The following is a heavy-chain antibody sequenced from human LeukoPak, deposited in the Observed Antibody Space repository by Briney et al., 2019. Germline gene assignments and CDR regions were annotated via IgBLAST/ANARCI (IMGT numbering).Heavy chain of an antibody. CDR1: GYTFTSYG. D-gene: IGHD6-13*01. CDR3: ALGGGSSWYRYFDY. Sequence: ASVKVSCKASGYTFTSYGISWVRLAPGQGLEWMGWISAYNGNTNYAQKLQGRVTMTTDTSTSTAYMEVRSLRSDDTAVYYCALGGGSSWYRYFDYWGQGTLVTVSS. CDR2: ISAYNGNT. V-gene: IGHV1-18*01. J-gene: IGHJ4*02.